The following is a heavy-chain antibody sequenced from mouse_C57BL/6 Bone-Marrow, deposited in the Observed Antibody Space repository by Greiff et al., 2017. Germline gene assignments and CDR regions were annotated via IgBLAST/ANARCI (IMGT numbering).Heavy chain of an antibody. V-gene: IGHV1-15*01. D-gene: IGHD2-3*01. Sequence: QVQLQQSGAELVRPGASVTLSCKASGYTFTDYEMHWVKQTPVHGLEWIGAIDPETGGTAYNQKFKGKAILTVDKSSSTAYVGLRSLTSEDSAVYYCTRGPYDGYRYWYFDVWGTGTTVTVSS. CDR3: TRGPYDGYRYWYFDV. CDR1: GYTFTDYE. CDR2: IDPETGGT. J-gene: IGHJ1*03.